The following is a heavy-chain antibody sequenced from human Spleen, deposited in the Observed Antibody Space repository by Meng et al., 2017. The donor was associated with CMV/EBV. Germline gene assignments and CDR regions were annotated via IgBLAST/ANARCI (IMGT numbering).Heavy chain of an antibody. CDR2: IYTSGST. D-gene: IGHD6-13*01. J-gene: IGHJ4*02. Sequence: LTCTVSGGSISSGSYYWSWIRQPAGKGLEWIGRIYTSGSTNYNPSLKSRVTISVDTSKNQFSLKLSSVTAADTAVYYCARGAAAGTSYWGQGTLVTVSS. CDR1: GGSISSGSYY. CDR3: ARGAAAGTSY. V-gene: IGHV4-61*02.